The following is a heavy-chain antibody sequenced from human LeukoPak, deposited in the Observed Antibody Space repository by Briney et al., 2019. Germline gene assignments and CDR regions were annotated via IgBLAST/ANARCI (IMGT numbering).Heavy chain of an antibody. V-gene: IGHV4-61*02. D-gene: IGHD2-15*01. J-gene: IGHJ4*02. CDR1: GGSISSGGYY. CDR3: ARVQESQIVYYFDY. Sequence: PSETLSLTCTVSGGSISSGGYYWSWIRQPAGKGLEWIGRMYTSGNTNYNPSLKSRATISVDTSKNQFSLKLSSVTAADTAVYYCARVQESQIVYYFDYWGQGTLVTVSS. CDR2: MYTSGNT.